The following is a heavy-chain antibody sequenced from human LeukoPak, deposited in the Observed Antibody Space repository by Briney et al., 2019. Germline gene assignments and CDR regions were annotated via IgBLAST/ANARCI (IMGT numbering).Heavy chain of an antibody. CDR2: IYYSGGT. CDR3: ARAPPHNWFDP. V-gene: IGHV4-59*01. CDR1: GGSISSYY. J-gene: IGHJ5*02. Sequence: SETLSLTCIVSGGSISSYYWSWIRQPPGKGLEWIGYIYYSGGTNYNPSLKSRVTISVDTSKNQFSLKLSSVPAADTAVYYCARAPPHNWFDPWGQATLVTVSS.